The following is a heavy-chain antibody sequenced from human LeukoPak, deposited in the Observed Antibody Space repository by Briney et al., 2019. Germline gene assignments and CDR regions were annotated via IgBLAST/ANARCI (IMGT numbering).Heavy chain of an antibody. CDR1: GGSFSGYY. D-gene: IGHD6-13*01. CDR2: INHSGST. V-gene: IGHV4-34*01. J-gene: IGHJ4*02. Sequence: SETLSLTCAVYGGSFSGYYWSWIRQPPGKGLEWIGEINHSGSTNYNPSLKSRVTISVDTSKNQFSLKLSSVTAADTAVYYCARHGLFYATYSSWGQGTLVTVSS. CDR3: ARHGLFYATYSS.